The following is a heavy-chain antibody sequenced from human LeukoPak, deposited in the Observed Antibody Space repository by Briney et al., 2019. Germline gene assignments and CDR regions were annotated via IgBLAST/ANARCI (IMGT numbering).Heavy chain of an antibody. CDR2: MNPNSGNT. CDR3: ARESYDTLTGYYRTTNWFDP. CDR1: GYTFTSYD. D-gene: IGHD3-9*01. V-gene: IGHV1-8*03. J-gene: IGHJ5*02. Sequence: ASVKVSCKASGYTFTSYDINWVRQATGQGLEWMGWMNPNSGNTGYAQKFQGRVTITRNTSISAAYMELSSLRSEDTAVYYCARESYDTLTGYYRTTNWFDPWGQGSLVTVSS.